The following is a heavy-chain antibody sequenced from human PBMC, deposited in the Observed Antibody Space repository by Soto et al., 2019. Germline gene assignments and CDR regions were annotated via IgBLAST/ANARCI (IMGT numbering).Heavy chain of an antibody. V-gene: IGHV1-3*01. D-gene: IGHD3-16*01. Sequence: RQAPGQGLEWMGWMNPGTGNTKYSQKFQGRVTITRDTSASTAYMEMNSLKSEDTAVYFCAREVRGALGPRGQGTLVTVSS. CDR2: MNPGTGNT. CDR3: AREVRGALGP. J-gene: IGHJ5*02.